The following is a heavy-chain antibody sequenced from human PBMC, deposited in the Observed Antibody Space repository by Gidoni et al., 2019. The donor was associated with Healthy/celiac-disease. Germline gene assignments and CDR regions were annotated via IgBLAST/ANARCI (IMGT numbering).Heavy chain of an antibody. CDR1: GFTFGDYA. CDR2: IRSKAYGGTT. V-gene: IGHV3-49*03. D-gene: IGHD3-3*01. Sequence: EVQLVESGGGLVQPGRSLRLSCTASGFTFGDYAMSWFRQAPGKGLEWVGFIRSKAYGGTTEYAASVKGRFTISRDDSKSIAYLQMNSLKTEDTAVYYCTRDGYYDFWSGKYTPSLRGQGTLVTVSS. CDR3: TRDGYYDFWSGKYTPSL. J-gene: IGHJ4*02.